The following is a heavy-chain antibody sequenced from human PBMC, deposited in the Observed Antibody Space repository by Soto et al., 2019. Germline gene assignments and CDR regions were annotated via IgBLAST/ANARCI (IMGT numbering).Heavy chain of an antibody. V-gene: IGHV4-31*03. CDR3: ARGGDYGGNSPYWYFDL. J-gene: IGHJ2*01. CDR1: GGSISSGGYY. CDR2: IYYSGST. D-gene: IGHD4-17*01. Sequence: QVQLQESGPGLVKPSQTLSLTCTVSGGSISSGGYYWSWIRQHPGKGLEWIGYIYYSGSTYYNPSLTGRVTISVDTSEHQFALKLSSVTAADTAVYYCARGGDYGGNSPYWYFDLWGRGTLVTVSS.